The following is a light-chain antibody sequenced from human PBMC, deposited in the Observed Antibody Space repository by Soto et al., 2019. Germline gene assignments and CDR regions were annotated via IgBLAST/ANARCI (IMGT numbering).Light chain of an antibody. CDR1: SSDVGGYNY. V-gene: IGLV2-14*01. Sequence: QSALTQPASVSGSPGQSITISCTGTSSDVGGYNYVAWYQQHPGKAPKLMIYEVSNRPSGVSNRFSGSKVGNTASLTISGLQAEDEADYYCSSCTSSTTVVFGGGTKVTVL. CDR3: SSCTSSTTVV. J-gene: IGLJ3*02. CDR2: EVS.